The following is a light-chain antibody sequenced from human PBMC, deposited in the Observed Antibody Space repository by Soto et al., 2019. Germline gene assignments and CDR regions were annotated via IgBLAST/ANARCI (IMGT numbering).Light chain of an antibody. CDR2: GTS. J-gene: IGKJ1*01. CDR1: QGVTSN. V-gene: IGKV3-15*01. Sequence: EIVITQSPATLSVSPGVKATLSCRASQGVTSNLAWYQQKPGQAPRLLIYGTSSRATGTPARFSGSGSGTEFTLTISSLQSEDFAVYYCQQYNNWPRTFGQGTKVDI. CDR3: QQYNNWPRT.